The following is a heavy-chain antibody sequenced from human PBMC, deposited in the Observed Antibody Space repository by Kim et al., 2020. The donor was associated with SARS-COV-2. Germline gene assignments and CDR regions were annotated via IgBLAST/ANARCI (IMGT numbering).Heavy chain of an antibody. CDR2: INSRSSFI. D-gene: IGHD6-19*01. CDR3: ARDSSGWSRDY. Sequence: GGSLRLSCAASGFTFSTYSMNWVRQAPGKGLEWVSSINSRSSFIYYADSVKGRFTISRDNAKKSVYLQMNSLRAEDTAVYYCARDSSGWSRDYWGRGTLVTVSS. V-gene: IGHV3-21*01. CDR1: GFTFSTYS. J-gene: IGHJ4*02.